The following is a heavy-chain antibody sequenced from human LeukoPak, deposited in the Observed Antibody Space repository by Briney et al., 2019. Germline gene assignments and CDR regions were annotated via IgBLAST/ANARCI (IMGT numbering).Heavy chain of an antibody. D-gene: IGHD3-10*01. CDR2: IYYSGST. V-gene: IGHV4-59*01. Sequence: SETLSLTCTVSGGSISSYYWSWIRQPPGKGLEWIGYIYYSGSTNYNPSLKSRVTISVDTSKNQFSLKLSSVTAADTASYYCASIDGRRGSFDYWGQGTLVTVSS. CDR1: GGSISSYY. CDR3: ASIDGRRGSFDY. J-gene: IGHJ4*02.